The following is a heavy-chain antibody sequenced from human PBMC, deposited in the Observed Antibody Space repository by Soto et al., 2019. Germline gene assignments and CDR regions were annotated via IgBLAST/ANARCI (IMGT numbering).Heavy chain of an antibody. CDR2: ISYDGSNK. J-gene: IGHJ6*02. CDR1: GFTFSSYA. V-gene: IGHV3-30-3*01. Sequence: SLRLSCAASGFTFSSYAMHWVRQAPGKGLEWVAVISYDGSNKYYADSVKGRFTISRDNSKNTLYLQMNSLRAEDTAVYYCAREGLTDFWSGYYSGYGMDVWGQGTTVTVSS. D-gene: IGHD3-3*01. CDR3: AREGLTDFWSGYYSGYGMDV.